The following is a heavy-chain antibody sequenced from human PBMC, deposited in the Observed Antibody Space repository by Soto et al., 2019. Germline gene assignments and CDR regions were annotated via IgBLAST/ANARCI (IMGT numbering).Heavy chain of an antibody. CDR3: ARHVTIKSSGFFS. V-gene: IGHV4-39*01. J-gene: IGHJ5*02. Sequence: QLQLQAAGPGLGKPSATLSLTCTVSGRSISSSSYYWGWILQPPGKWLEWSGSIYYSGSTYYNPSLKSLVTISVETSKNQFSLKLSSVTAADTAVYYCARHVTIKSSGFFSWVQGTLVPVSS. D-gene: IGHD6-19*01. CDR1: GRSISSSSYY. CDR2: IYYSGST.